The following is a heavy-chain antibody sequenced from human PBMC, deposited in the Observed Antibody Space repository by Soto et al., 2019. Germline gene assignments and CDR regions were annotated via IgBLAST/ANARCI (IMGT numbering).Heavy chain of an antibody. CDR1: GFTFSSYS. CDR3: ARDPNVLTVNYVLPDRYYYYGMDV. D-gene: IGHD4-4*01. V-gene: IGHV3-48*02. CDR2: ISSSSSTI. Sequence: GGSLRLSCAASGFTFSSYSMNWVRQAPGKGLEWVSYISSSSSTIYYADSVKGRFTISRDNSKNSLYLQMNSLRDEDTAVYYCARDPNVLTVNYVLPDRYYYYGMDVWGQGTTVTVSS. J-gene: IGHJ6*02.